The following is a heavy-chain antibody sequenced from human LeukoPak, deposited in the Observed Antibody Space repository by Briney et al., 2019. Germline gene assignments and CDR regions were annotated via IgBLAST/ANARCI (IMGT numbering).Heavy chain of an antibody. CDR1: GFTFSSYA. CDR3: AKDLSSGYFPSIFDY. CDR2: IGGSGGNT. J-gene: IGHJ4*02. Sequence: PGGSLRLSCAASGFTFSSYAMSWVRQAPGKGLEWVSAIGGSGGNTYYADSVKGRFTISRDNSKSTLYLQMNSLRAEDTAVYYCAKDLSSGYFPSIFDYWGQGTLVTVSS. V-gene: IGHV3-23*01. D-gene: IGHD3-22*01.